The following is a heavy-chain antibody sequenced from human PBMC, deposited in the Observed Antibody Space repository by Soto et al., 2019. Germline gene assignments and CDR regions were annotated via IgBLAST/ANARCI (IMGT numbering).Heavy chain of an antibody. CDR1: GGSISSGGYY. CDR3: ARDESATDAFDI. J-gene: IGHJ3*02. V-gene: IGHV4-31*03. D-gene: IGHD5-12*01. Sequence: QVQLQESGPGLVKPSQTLSLTCTVSGGSISSGGYYWSWIRQNPGKGLEWIGYIYYNGTTNYNPSHKSRLTISVDTSKNEFSLKLNSMTAADTAVYYCARDESATDAFDIWGQGTMVTVSS. CDR2: IYYNGTT.